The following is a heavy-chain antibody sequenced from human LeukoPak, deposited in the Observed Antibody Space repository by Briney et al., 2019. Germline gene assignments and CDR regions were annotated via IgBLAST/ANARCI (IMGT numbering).Heavy chain of an antibody. CDR3: ARQYGSGSYYTPGDV. D-gene: IGHD3-10*01. Sequence: GESLKISCKGSGYSFTSYWIGWVRQMPGKGLERMGIIYPGDSDTRYSPSFQGQVTISADKSISTAYLQWSSLKASDTAMYYCARQYGSGSYYTPGDVWGQGTTVTVSS. V-gene: IGHV5-51*01. J-gene: IGHJ6*02. CDR2: IYPGDSDT. CDR1: GYSFTSYW.